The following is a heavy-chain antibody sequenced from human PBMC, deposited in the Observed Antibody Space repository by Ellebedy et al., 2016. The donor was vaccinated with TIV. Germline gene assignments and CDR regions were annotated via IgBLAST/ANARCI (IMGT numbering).Heavy chain of an antibody. D-gene: IGHD3-9*01. V-gene: IGHV4-4*02. CDR2: LFHTGRT. J-gene: IGHJ6*02. CDR1: GASISSNNW. Sequence: SETLSLTXAVSGASISSNNWWSWVRQPPGNGLEWIGDLFHTGRTNYNPSLKSRVTISVEKSKNQFSLVLRSVTAADTAIYYCARILTAYYNQYYDGTGVWGQGTTVTVSS. CDR3: ARILTAYYNQYYDGTGV.